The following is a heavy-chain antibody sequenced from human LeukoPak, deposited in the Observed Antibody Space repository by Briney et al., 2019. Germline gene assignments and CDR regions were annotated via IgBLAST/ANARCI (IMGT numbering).Heavy chain of an antibody. CDR3: ARLMSTVTHYFDY. CDR1: GYSFTTYW. J-gene: IGHJ4*02. V-gene: IGHV5-51*01. Sequence: GESLKISCEGSGYSFTTYWIGWVRQMPGKGLEWMGIIYPGDSDTRYSPSFQGQVTISADKSISTAYLQWSSLKASDTAIYYCARLMSTVTHYFDYWGQGTLVTVSS. D-gene: IGHD4-17*01. CDR2: IYPGDSDT.